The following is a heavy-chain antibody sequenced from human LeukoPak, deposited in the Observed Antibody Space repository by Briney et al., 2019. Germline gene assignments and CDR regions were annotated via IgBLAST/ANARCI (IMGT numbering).Heavy chain of an antibody. CDR2: INPNRCCA. J-gene: IGHJ5*02. Sequence: SVKVSCKASGYTFTYYYMHWVRQAPGQGLDWMGWINPNRCCATYTQKFQGRITMTRDTSISTAYMELSRLRSDDTAVSHCERDRPDLVVVGATFTWFDPWGQGTLVTVSS. V-gene: IGHV1-2*02. CDR3: ERDRPDLVVVGATFTWFDP. D-gene: IGHD2-15*01. CDR1: GYTFTYYY.